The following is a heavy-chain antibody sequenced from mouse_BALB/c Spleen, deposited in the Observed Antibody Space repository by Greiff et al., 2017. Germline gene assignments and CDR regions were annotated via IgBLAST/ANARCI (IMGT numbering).Heavy chain of an antibody. CDR3: VRDRTRFAD. J-gene: IGHJ3*01. CDR1: GFSLTSYD. V-gene: IGHV2-9-2*01. Sequence: QVQLQQSGPGLVAPSQSLSITCTVSGFSLTSYDISWIRQPPGKGLEWLGVIWTGGGTNYNSAFMSRLSISKDNSKSQVFLKMNSLQTDDTAIYYCVRDRTRFADWGQGTLVTVSA. CDR2: IWTGGGT.